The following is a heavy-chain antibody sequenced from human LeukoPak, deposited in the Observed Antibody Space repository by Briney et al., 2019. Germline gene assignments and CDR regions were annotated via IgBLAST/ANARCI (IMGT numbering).Heavy chain of an antibody. V-gene: IGHV4-59*01. Sequence: PSETLSLTCTLSGGSISTYYWSWIRQPPGKGLEWIGYIYHGGSTNYNSSLKSRVTISVDTSKNQFSLKLSSVTAADTAVYYCARGGGYASPIDYWGQGTLVTVSS. CDR1: GGSISTYY. D-gene: IGHD5-12*01. CDR2: IYHGGST. J-gene: IGHJ4*02. CDR3: ARGGGYASPIDY.